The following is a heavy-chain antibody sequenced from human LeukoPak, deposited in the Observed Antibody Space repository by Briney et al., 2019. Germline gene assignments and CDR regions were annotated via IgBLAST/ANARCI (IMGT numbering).Heavy chain of an antibody. J-gene: IGHJ6*03. CDR1: GGTFSSYA. V-gene: IGHV1-46*01. CDR3: ARHYSSSWPLYYYYYMDV. CDR2: INPSGGST. Sequence: ASVKVSCKASGGTFSSYAISWVRQAPGQGLEWMGIINPSGGSTSYAQKFQGRVTMTRDTSTSTVYMELSSLRSEDTAVYYCARHYSSSWPLYYYYYMDVWGKGTTVTISS. D-gene: IGHD6-13*01.